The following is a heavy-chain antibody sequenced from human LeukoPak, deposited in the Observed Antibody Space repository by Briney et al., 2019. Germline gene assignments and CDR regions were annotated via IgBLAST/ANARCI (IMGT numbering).Heavy chain of an antibody. J-gene: IGHJ4*02. Sequence: PGGTLRLPCAASGLTFSNHGMNWVRQAPGKGLEWVSGISPSGDITYYADSVKGRFTISRDNSKNTVYLQVISLTAEDTAVYYCAKDDAWLRFGEWSQGTLVTVSS. V-gene: IGHV3-23*01. CDR2: ISPSGDIT. CDR1: GLTFSNHG. CDR3: AKDDAWLRFGE. D-gene: IGHD3-10*01.